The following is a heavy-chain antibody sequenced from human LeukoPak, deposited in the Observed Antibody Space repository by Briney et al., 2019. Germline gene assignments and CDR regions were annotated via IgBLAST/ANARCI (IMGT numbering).Heavy chain of an antibody. J-gene: IGHJ4*02. CDR2: IWYDGSRK. D-gene: IGHD5/OR15-5a*01. V-gene: IGHV3-33*01. Sequence: GGSLRLSCVASGLTFSNYGMHWVRQAPGKGLEWVAVIWYDGSRKYYAGSVKGRFSISRDNSKNTLYLQMNSLRAEDTAVYYCARDRSSRVYDFWGQGILVTVPS. CDR1: GLTFSNYG. CDR3: ARDRSSRVYDF.